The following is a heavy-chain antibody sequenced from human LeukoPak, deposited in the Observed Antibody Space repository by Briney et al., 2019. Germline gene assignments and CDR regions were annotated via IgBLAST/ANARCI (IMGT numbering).Heavy chain of an antibody. CDR3: TLVGSYDTLTGFRFPPYFYGMDV. V-gene: IGHV3-53*01. D-gene: IGHD3-9*01. J-gene: IGHJ6*02. Sequence: GGSLRLSCAASGFTVSSNYMSWVRQAPRKGLEWVSVIYSAGSTYYADSVKGRFTISRDNSKNTLYLQMNSLRAEDTAVYFCTLVGSYDTLTGFRFPPYFYGMDVWGQGTTVTVSS. CDR2: IYSAGST. CDR1: GFTVSSNY.